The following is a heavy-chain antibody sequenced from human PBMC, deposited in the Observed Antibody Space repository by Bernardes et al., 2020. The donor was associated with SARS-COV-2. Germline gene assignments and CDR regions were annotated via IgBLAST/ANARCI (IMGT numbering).Heavy chain of an antibody. CDR1: GGSFSAYY. J-gene: IGHJ6*02. CDR3: ARGNDYHSGTFYKSYGLDV. Sequence: SETLSLTCAVYGGSFSAYYWSWIRQPPGKGLEWIGEISHIGSTNYNPSLKSRVTISVDTSKNQFSLKVSSVTAADTAVYYCARGNDYHSGTFYKSYGLDVWGQGTTVTVSS. V-gene: IGHV4-34*01. CDR2: ISHIGST. D-gene: IGHD3-10*01.